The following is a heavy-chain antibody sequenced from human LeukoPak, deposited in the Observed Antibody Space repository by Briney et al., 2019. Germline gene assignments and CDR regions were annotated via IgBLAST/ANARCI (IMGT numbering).Heavy chain of an antibody. Sequence: GASVKVSCKASGYTFTSYGISWVRQAPGQGLEWMGWISAYNGNTNYAQKLQGRVTMTTDTSTSTAYMELRSLRSDDTAVYYCARSRSSNWNYVLSSRHYYYMDVWGKGTTVTVSS. CDR2: ISAYNGNT. J-gene: IGHJ6*03. CDR1: GYTFTSYG. CDR3: ARSRSSNWNYVLSSRHYYYMDV. D-gene: IGHD1-7*01. V-gene: IGHV1-18*01.